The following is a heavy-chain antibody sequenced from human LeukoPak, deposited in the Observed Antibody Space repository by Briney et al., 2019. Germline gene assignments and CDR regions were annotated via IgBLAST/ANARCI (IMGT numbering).Heavy chain of an antibody. CDR3: ARRRQMGGSEAPYDGGFDP. CDR2: IYPGDSDT. V-gene: IGHV5-51*01. CDR1: GYSFTSYW. D-gene: IGHD3-10*01. Sequence: GESLKISCKGSGYSFTSYWIGWVRQMPGKGLEWMGIIYPGDSDTRYSPSFQGQVTISADKSISTAYLQWSSLKASDTAMYYCARRRQMGGSEAPYDGGFDPWGQGTLVTVSS. J-gene: IGHJ5*02.